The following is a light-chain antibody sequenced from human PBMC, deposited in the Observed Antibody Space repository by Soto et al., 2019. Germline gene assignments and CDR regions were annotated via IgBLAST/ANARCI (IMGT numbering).Light chain of an antibody. Sequence: QSVLTQPPSVSAAPGQKVTISYSGSSSNIGNNLVSWFQHLPGTAPKLLIYDNNKRPSGIADRFSGSMSGTSATLGITGLQTGDEADYYCGSWDTSLSAYVFGTGTKLTVL. CDR1: SSNIGNNL. CDR2: DNN. V-gene: IGLV1-51*01. J-gene: IGLJ1*01. CDR3: GSWDTSLSAYV.